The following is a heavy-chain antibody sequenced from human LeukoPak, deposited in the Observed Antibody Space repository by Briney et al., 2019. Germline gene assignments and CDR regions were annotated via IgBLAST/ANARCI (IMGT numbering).Heavy chain of an antibody. CDR2: IIPIFGTA. Sequence: GASVKVSCKASGYIFTSYGISWVRQAPGQGLEWMGGIIPIFGTANYAQKFQGRVTMTTDTSTSTAYMELRSLRSDDTAVYYCARLLYGGNLGYWGQGTLVTVSS. D-gene: IGHD4-23*01. CDR1: GYIFTSYG. J-gene: IGHJ4*02. V-gene: IGHV1-18*01. CDR3: ARLLYGGNLGY.